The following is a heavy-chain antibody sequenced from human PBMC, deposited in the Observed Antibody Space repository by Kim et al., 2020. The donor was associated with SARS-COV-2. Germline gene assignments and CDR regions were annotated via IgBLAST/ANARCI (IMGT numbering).Heavy chain of an antibody. Sequence: SETLSLTCTVSGGSISSSSYYWGWIRQPPGKGLEWIGSIYYSGSTYYNPSLKSRVTISVDTSKNQFSLKLSSVTAADTAVYYCARLIRRAVAEENWFDPWGQGTLVTVSS. CDR2: IYYSGST. CDR1: GGSISSSSYY. D-gene: IGHD6-19*01. CDR3: ARLIRRAVAEENWFDP. J-gene: IGHJ5*02. V-gene: IGHV4-39*01.